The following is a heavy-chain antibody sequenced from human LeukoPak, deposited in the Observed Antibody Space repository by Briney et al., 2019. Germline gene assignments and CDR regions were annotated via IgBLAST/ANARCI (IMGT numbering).Heavy chain of an antibody. CDR2: IYYSGST. CDR1: GGSISSGDYY. V-gene: IGHV4-30-4*01. CDR3: ATYYGDYVGWFDP. Sequence: SETLSLTCTVSGGSISSGDYYWSWIRQPPGKGLEWIGYIYYSGSTYYNPSLKSRVTISVDTSKNQFSLKLSSVTAADTAVYYCATYYGDYVGWFDPWGQGTLVTVPS. D-gene: IGHD4-17*01. J-gene: IGHJ5*02.